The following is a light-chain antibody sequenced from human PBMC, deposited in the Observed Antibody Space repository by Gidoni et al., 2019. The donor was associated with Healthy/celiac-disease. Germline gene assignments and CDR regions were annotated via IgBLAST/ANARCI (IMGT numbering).Light chain of an antibody. J-gene: IGKJ3*01. CDR2: GAS. Sequence: EIVLTQSPGTLSLSPGERATLSCRASQSVSSSNLAWYQKKPGQAPRLLIYGASSRATGIPDKFSGSGSGTDFTLTISRLEPEDFAVYYCQQYGSSPPRTFGPGTKVDIK. CDR1: QSVSSSN. CDR3: QQYGSSPPRT. V-gene: IGKV3-20*01.